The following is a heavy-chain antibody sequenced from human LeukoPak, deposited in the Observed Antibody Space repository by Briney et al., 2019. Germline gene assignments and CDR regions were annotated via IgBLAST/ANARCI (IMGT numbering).Heavy chain of an antibody. J-gene: IGHJ2*01. CDR3: ARPIVVVPAAMRATPAHWYFDL. CDR1: GGSISSSSYY. Sequence: SETLSLTCTVSGGSISSSSYYWGWIRQPPGKGLEWIGSIYYSGSTHYNPSLKSRVTISVDTSKNQFSLKLSSVAAADTAVYYCARPIVVVPAAMRATPAHWYFDLWGRGTLVTVSS. D-gene: IGHD2-2*01. CDR2: IYYSGST. V-gene: IGHV4-39*01.